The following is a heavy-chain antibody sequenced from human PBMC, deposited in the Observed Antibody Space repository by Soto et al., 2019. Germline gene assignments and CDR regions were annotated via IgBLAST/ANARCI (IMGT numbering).Heavy chain of an antibody. D-gene: IGHD2-8*01. J-gene: IGHJ3*02. Sequence: ASVKVSCKVSGYTLTELSMHWVRQAPGKGLEWMGGFDPEDGETIYAQKFQGRVTMTEDTSTDTAYMELSSLRSEDTAVYYCATDGGRYCTNGVCYTSDAFDIWGQGTMVTVSS. CDR1: GYTLTELS. V-gene: IGHV1-24*01. CDR2: FDPEDGET. CDR3: ATDGGRYCTNGVCYTSDAFDI.